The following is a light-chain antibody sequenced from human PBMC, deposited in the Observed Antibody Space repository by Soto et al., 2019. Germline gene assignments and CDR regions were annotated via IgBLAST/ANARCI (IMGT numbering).Light chain of an antibody. V-gene: IGLV7-46*02. Sequence: QAVVTQEPSLTVSPGGTVTLTCGSSTGAVTSGHYPYWFQQKPGQAPRTLIYDTSNKHSWTPARFSGSLLGGKAALTLLGAQPEDEAEYDCLLTYSGAPYVFGTGPKVTV. CDR1: TGAVTSGHY. CDR3: LLTYSGAPYV. CDR2: DTS. J-gene: IGLJ1*01.